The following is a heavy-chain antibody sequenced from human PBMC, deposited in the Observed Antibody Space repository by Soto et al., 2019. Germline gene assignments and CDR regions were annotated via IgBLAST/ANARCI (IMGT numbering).Heavy chain of an antibody. CDR2: IYYSGST. D-gene: IGHD3-3*01. V-gene: IGHV4-59*01. J-gene: IGHJ6*02. CDR1: GGSISSYY. Sequence: KTSETLSLTCTVSGGSISSYYWSWIRQPPGKGLEWIGYIYYSGSTNYNPSLKSRVTISVDTSKNQFSLKLSSVTAADTAVYYCARIFGVVTDYYYYYGMDVWGQGTTVTVSS. CDR3: ARIFGVVTDYYYYYGMDV.